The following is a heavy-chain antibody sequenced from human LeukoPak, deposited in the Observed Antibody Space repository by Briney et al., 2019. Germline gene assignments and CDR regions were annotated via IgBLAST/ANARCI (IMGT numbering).Heavy chain of an antibody. CDR3: ARDKGRLTRSGYAGY. D-gene: IGHD6-25*01. CDR1: GYTFTGYH. Sequence: ASVKLSCKASGYTFTGYHIHWVGQASGQGIEWMVRINPYSGDTNFAQQSQDRVTMTRDTSITTDYMDLTSLTPADTAVYSCARDKGRLTRSGYAGYWGPGTQVTVSS. CDR2: INPYSGDT. J-gene: IGHJ4*02. V-gene: IGHV1-2*06.